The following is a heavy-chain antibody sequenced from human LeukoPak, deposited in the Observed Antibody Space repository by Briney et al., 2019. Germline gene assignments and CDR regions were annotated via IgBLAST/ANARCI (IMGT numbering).Heavy chain of an antibody. CDR1: GGTFSSYA. V-gene: IGHV1-69*04. CDR3: ARSPTAGYSSSDDAFDI. D-gene: IGHD6-13*01. Sequence: GASVKVSCKASGGTFSSYAISWVRQAPGQGLEWMGRIIPILGIANYAQKFRGRVTITADESTSTAYMELSSLRSEDTAVYYCARSPTAGYSSSDDAFDIWGQGTMVTVSS. J-gene: IGHJ3*02. CDR2: IIPILGIA.